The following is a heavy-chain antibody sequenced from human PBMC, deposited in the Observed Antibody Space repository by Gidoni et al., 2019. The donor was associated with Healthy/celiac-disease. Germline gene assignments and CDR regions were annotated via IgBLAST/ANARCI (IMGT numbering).Heavy chain of an antibody. D-gene: IGHD1-26*01. J-gene: IGHJ3*02. CDR3: ARADEDSGSYSLTRGFAFDI. CDR1: GGTFSSYA. Sequence: QVQLVQSGAEVKKPGSSVKVSCKASGGTFSSYAISWVRQAPGQGLEWMGGIIPIFGTANYAQKFQGRVTITADESTSTAYMELSSLRSEDTAVYYCARADEDSGSYSLTRGFAFDIWGQGTMVTVSS. CDR2: IIPIFGTA. V-gene: IGHV1-69*01.